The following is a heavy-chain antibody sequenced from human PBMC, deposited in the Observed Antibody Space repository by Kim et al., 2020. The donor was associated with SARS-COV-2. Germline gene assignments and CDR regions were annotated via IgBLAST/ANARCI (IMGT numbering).Heavy chain of an antibody. Sequence: GGSLRLSCAASGFTFSNYGVHWVRQAPGKGLEWVSRVNSDGSSANYADSVKGRFTISRDNSKNTLYVQMNSLRAEDTAVYYCARTWTQQGHFDYWGQGTLVTVSS. CDR1: GFTFSNYG. V-gene: IGHV3-74*01. CDR3: ARTWTQQGHFDY. J-gene: IGHJ4*02. D-gene: IGHD5-18*01. CDR2: VNSDGSSA.